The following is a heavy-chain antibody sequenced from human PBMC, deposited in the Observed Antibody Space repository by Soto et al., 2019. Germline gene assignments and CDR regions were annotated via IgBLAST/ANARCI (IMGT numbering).Heavy chain of an antibody. CDR2: IYYSGST. CDR3: ARYGSGSYYTHNFDY. Sequence: SETLSLTCTVSGGSISSYYWSWIRQPPGKGLEWIGYIYYSGSTNYNPSLKSRVTISVDTSKNQFSLKLSSVTAADTAVYYCARYGSGSYYTHNFDYWGQGTLVTVSS. V-gene: IGHV4-59*01. J-gene: IGHJ4*02. D-gene: IGHD3-10*01. CDR1: GGSISSYY.